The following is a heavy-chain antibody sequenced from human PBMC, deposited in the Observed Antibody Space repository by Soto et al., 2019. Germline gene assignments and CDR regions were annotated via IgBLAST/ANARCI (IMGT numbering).Heavy chain of an antibody. CDR1: GYSFTSYW. D-gene: IGHD3-22*01. CDR2: IYPGDSDT. Sequence: PGESLKISCKGSGYSFTSYWIGWVRQMPGKGLEWMGIIYPGDSDTRYSPSFQGQVTISADKSISTAYLQWSSLKASDTAMYYCARRNYFDISGYHRGGYGMDVWGQGTTDTVSS. CDR3: ARRNYFDISGYHRGGYGMDV. J-gene: IGHJ6*02. V-gene: IGHV5-51*01.